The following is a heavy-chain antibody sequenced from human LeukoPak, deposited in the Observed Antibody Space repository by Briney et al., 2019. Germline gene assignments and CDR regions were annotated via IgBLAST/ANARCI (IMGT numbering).Heavy chain of an antibody. CDR2: ISAYNGNT. D-gene: IGHD6-19*01. CDR3: ARDPIAVAPPDY. CDR1: GYTFTSYG. J-gene: IGHJ4*02. Sequence: ASVKVSCKASGYTFTSYGISWVRQAPGQGLEWMGWISAYNGNTNYAQKLQGRVTMTTDTSTSTAYIELRSLRSDDTAVYYCARDPIAVAPPDYWGQGTLVTVSS. V-gene: IGHV1-18*01.